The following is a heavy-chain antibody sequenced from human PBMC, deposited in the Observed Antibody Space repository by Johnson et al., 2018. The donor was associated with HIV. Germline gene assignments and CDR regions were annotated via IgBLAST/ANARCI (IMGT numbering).Heavy chain of an antibody. J-gene: IGHJ3*02. D-gene: IGHD2-8*01. Sequence: QVQLVESGGGVVQPGTSLILSCAASGFTFSYYSMHWVRQAPGKGLEWVALKSYDESDKFYADSVKGRFIISRDNPRNTLYLQMNGLRAEDTAVYYCAKGTNGQSWALDIWGQGTVVTVSS. V-gene: IGHV3-30*04. CDR1: GFTFSYYS. CDR2: KSYDESDK. CDR3: AKGTNGQSWALDI.